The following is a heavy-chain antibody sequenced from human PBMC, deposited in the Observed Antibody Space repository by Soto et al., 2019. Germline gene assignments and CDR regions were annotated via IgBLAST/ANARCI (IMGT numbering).Heavy chain of an antibody. J-gene: IGHJ5*02. CDR1: GGTFSSYA. CDR2: IIPIFGTA. V-gene: IGHV1-69*01. Sequence: QVQLMQSRAEVKKPGSSVKVSCKASGGTFSSYAISWVRQAPGQGLEWMGGIIPIFGTANYAQKFQGRVTITADESTSTAYMELSSLRSEDTAVYYCARDVPVGATEPWFDPWGQGTLVTVSS. D-gene: IGHD1-26*01. CDR3: ARDVPVGATEPWFDP.